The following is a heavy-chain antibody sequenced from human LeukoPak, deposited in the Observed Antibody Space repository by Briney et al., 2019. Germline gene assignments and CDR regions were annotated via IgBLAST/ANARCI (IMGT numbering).Heavy chain of an antibody. CDR1: GFTFSSYA. CDR3: AREKGRGVISPYYDC. D-gene: IGHD3-10*01. V-gene: IGHV3-23*01. CDR2: ISGSGGRT. J-gene: IGHJ4*02. Sequence: GGSLRLSCAASGFTFSSYAMSWVRQAPGKGLEWVSGISGSGGRTYYADSVKGRFTISRDNSKNTLYLQMSSLRVEDTAVYFCAREKGRGVISPYYDCWGQGTLVTVSS.